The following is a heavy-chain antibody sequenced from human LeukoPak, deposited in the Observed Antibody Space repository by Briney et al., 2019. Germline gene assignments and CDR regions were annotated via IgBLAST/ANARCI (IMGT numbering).Heavy chain of an antibody. CDR2: ISPDGSTT. Sequence: TGGSLRLSCAASGFTFSRYWMHWVRQAPGKGLMWVSRISPDGSTTLYADSVKGRFSISRDNAKNTLYLQMNRLRAEDTAVNYCTTLHIVDYWAQGTLVTVSS. CDR1: GFTFSRYW. D-gene: IGHD2-15*01. J-gene: IGHJ4*02. CDR3: TTLHIVDY. V-gene: IGHV3-74*03.